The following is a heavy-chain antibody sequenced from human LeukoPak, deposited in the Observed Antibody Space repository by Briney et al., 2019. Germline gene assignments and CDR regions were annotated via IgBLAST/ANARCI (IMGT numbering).Heavy chain of an antibody. Sequence: ASVKVSCKASGYTFTSYYMHWVRQAPGQGLEWMGIINPSGGSTSYAQKFQGRVTMTRNTSISTAYMELSSLRSEDTAVYYCARRVVTTFLGDQKKFDYWGQGTLVTVSS. D-gene: IGHD2-21*02. CDR3: ARRVVTTFLGDQKKFDY. V-gene: IGHV1-46*01. CDR2: INPSGGST. CDR1: GYTFTSYY. J-gene: IGHJ4*02.